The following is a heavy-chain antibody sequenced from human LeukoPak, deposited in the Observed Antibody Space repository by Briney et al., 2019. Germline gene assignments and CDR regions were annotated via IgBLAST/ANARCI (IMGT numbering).Heavy chain of an antibody. V-gene: IGHV1-2*02. J-gene: IGHJ4*02. Sequence: GASVKVFCKASGYTFTGYYMHWVRQAPGQGLEWMGWINPNNNGTNYAQKFQGRVTMTRDTSISTAYMELSRLRSDDTAVYYCARVVTGTTDYGYWGQGTLVTVSS. D-gene: IGHD1-1*01. CDR1: GYTFTGYY. CDR3: ARVVTGTTDYGY. CDR2: INPNNNGT.